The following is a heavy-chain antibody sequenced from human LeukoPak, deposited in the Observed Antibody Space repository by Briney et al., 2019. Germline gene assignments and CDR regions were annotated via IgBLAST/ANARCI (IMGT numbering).Heavy chain of an antibody. V-gene: IGHV3-21*04. D-gene: IGHD6-13*01. CDR1: GFTFSSYS. J-gene: IGHJ4*02. Sequence: PGGSLRLSCAASGFTFSSYSRNWVRQAPGKGLEWVSSISSSSSSYIYYADSVKGRFTISRDNAKNSLYLQMNSLRADDMALYYCAKANAGYSSSLDYWGQGTLVTVSS. CDR2: ISSSSSSYI. CDR3: AKANAGYSSSLDY.